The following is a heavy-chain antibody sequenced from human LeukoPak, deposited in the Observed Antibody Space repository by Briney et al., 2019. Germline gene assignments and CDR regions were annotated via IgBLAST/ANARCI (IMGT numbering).Heavy chain of an antibody. CDR1: GVSISSYY. D-gene: IGHD5-18*01. J-gene: IGHJ6*03. Sequence: SETLSLTCTVSGVSISSYYWSSIRQPPGNRLEWIGYIYYSGSTNNTTPLKSRVTISVDTSKKQISLKLSAVTAADTAVYYCARVDTAMGYYYYYYMDVWGKGTTVTVSS. CDR3: ARVDTAMGYYYYYYMDV. V-gene: IGHV4-59*01. CDR2: IYYSGST.